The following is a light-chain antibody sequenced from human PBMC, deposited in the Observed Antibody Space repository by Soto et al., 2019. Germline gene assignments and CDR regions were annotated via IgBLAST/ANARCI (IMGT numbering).Light chain of an antibody. CDR1: QSISSY. CDR2: AAS. Sequence: DIQMTQSPSSLSASVGDRVTITCRASQSISSYLNWYQQKPGKAPKLLIYAASSLQSGVPSRFRGSGSGTDFTLTISSLQPEDFATYYCQQSYSTPRTFGGGTNVEIK. V-gene: IGKV1-39*01. CDR3: QQSYSTPRT. J-gene: IGKJ4*01.